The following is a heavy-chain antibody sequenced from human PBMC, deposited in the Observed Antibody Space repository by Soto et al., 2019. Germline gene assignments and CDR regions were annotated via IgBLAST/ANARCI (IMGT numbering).Heavy chain of an antibody. J-gene: IGHJ4*02. CDR1: GFTFSSYA. D-gene: IGHD6-19*01. Sequence: HPXGSLQISCAASGFTFSSYAMSWVRQAAGKGLEWVSAISGSGGSTYYADSVKGRFTISRDNSKNTLYLQMNSLRAEDTAVYYCAKDPFLISGWYSSVYDPFDYWGQGTLVTVSS. CDR3: AKDPFLISGWYSSVYDPFDY. CDR2: ISGSGGST. V-gene: IGHV3-23*01.